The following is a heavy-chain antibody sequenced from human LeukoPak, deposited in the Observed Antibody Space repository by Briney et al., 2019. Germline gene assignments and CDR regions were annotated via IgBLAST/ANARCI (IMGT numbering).Heavy chain of an antibody. CDR2: ITPIFGTA. V-gene: IGHV1-69*05. J-gene: IGHJ3*02. CDR1: GGTFSSDA. Sequence: SVKVSCKAYGGTFSSDAISWVRQAPGQGLEWMGGITPIFGTANYAQKFQGRVTMTRDTSTSTVYMELSSLRSEDTAVYYCARALARWLQLNAFDIWGQGTMVTVSS. D-gene: IGHD5-24*01. CDR3: ARALARWLQLNAFDI.